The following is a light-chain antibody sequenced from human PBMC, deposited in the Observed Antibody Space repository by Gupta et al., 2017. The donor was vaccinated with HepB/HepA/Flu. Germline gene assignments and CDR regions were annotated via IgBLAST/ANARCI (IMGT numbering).Light chain of an antibody. V-gene: IGLV3-25*03. J-gene: IGLJ2*01. CDR1: ALASQY. Sequence: SSELTLPPSVSVSPEQTARITCSGDALASQYVYWYQQRPGQAPVLVIYRDSQRPSGIPERFSGSSSGTTVTLTISGVQAEDEADYYCQSADSVGNYVVFGGGTKLTV. CDR2: RDS. CDR3: QSADSVGNYVV.